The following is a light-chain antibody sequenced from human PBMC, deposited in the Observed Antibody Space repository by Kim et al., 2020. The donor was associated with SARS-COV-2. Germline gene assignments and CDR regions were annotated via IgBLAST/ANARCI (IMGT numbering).Light chain of an antibody. J-gene: IGKJ4*02. V-gene: IGKV1-6*01. Sequence: AIQMTQSPSSLSASVGDRVTITCRASQGIRNDLGWYQQKPGRAPNLLIYATSTLQSGVPSRVSGSGSGTDFTLTISSLQPEDVATYEWLQDYDYPLTCGGGTKVDIK. CDR1: QGIRND. CDR3: LQDYDYPLT. CDR2: ATS.